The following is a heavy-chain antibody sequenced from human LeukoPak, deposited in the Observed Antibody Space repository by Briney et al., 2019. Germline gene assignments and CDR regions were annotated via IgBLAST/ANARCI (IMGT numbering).Heavy chain of an antibody. J-gene: IGHJ4*02. CDR3: AGGVSSGWYEGYFDY. Sequence: RASVKVSCKASGYTFTSYGISWVRQAPGQGLEWMGWISAYNGNTNYAQKLQGGVTMTTDTSTSTAYMELRSLRSDDTAVYYCAGGVSSGWYEGYFDYWGQGTLVTVSS. CDR1: GYTFTSYG. CDR2: ISAYNGNT. V-gene: IGHV1-18*01. D-gene: IGHD6-19*01.